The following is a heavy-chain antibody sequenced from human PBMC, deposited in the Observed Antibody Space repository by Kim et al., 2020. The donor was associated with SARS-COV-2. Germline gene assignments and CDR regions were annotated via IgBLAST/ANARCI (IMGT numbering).Heavy chain of an antibody. D-gene: IGHD3-10*01. V-gene: IGHV3-23*01. J-gene: IGHJ4*02. Sequence: HYADAVKGRFTISRDNSENTVYLQMNSLRVEDTAVYYCAKDMYYGSSVDYWGQGTLVTVSS. CDR3: AKDMYYGSSVDY.